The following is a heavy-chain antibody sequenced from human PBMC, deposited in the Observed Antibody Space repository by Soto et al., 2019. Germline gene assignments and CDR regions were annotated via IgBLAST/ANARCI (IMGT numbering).Heavy chain of an antibody. Sequence: EVQLVESGGGLVKPGGSLRLSCAASGFTFSNAWMNWVRQAPGKGLEWVGRIKSKTDGGTTDYAAPVKGRFTISRDDSKNTLYLQMNSLKTEDTAVYYCTTDWEEEVRFGYGPNLLYGMDVWGQGTTVTVSS. J-gene: IGHJ6*02. CDR2: IKSKTDGGTT. V-gene: IGHV3-15*07. D-gene: IGHD5-18*01. CDR3: TTDWEEEVRFGYGPNLLYGMDV. CDR1: GFTFSNAW.